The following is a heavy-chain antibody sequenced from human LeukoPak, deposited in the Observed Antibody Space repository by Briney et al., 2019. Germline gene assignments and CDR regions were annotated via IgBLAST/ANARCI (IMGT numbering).Heavy chain of an antibody. CDR3: ARMTIAVAGTEGLLAYMDV. V-gene: IGHV4-38-2*02. J-gene: IGHJ6*03. CDR2: IYHSGST. Sequence: PSEALPLTCTVSGYSISSGYYWGWIRQPPGKGLEWIGSIYHSGSTYYNPSLKSRVTISVDTSKNQFSLKLSSVTAADTAVYYCARMTIAVAGTEGLLAYMDVWGKGTTVTVSS. CDR1: GYSISSGYY. D-gene: IGHD6-19*01.